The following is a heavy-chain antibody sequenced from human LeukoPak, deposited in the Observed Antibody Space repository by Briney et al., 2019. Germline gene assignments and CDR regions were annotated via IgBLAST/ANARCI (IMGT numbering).Heavy chain of an antibody. J-gene: IGHJ6*02. V-gene: IGHV3-30-3*01. D-gene: IGHD3-9*01. CDR3: AKDRKLRYSAMDV. CDR2: ISYDGSNK. CDR1: GFTFSSYA. Sequence: GRSLRLSCAASGFTFSSYAMHWVRQAPGKGLEWVAVISYDGSNKYYADSVKGRFTISRDNSKNTLYLQMNSLRAEDTAVYYCAKDRKLRYSAMDVWGQGTTVTVSS.